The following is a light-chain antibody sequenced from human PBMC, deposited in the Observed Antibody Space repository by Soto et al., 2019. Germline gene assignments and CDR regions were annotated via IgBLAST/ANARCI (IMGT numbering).Light chain of an antibody. CDR3: LQDYGDSWT. V-gene: IGKV1-6*01. J-gene: IGKJ1*01. CDR1: RDVGSD. CDR2: AAS. Sequence: QMTQSPSSLSASVGEKIIITCRASRDVGSDVSWYQQKPGQAPKLLIYAASNLYTGVLSRFSGSRSGTEFTLTISSLQPEDFASYYCLQDYGDSWTFGQGTKVDI.